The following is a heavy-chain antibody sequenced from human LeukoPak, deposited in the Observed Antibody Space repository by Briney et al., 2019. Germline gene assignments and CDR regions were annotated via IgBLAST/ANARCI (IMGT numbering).Heavy chain of an antibody. Sequence: GASVKVSCKASGYTFTNYEINWVRQAPGQGLEWMGWISAYNGNTNYAQKLQGRVTMTTDTSTSTAYMELRSLRSDDTAVYYCARLAVADPPYYYYYMDVWGKGTTVTVSS. J-gene: IGHJ6*03. CDR3: ARLAVADPPYYYYYMDV. CDR2: ISAYNGNT. V-gene: IGHV1-18*01. D-gene: IGHD6-19*01. CDR1: GYTFTNYE.